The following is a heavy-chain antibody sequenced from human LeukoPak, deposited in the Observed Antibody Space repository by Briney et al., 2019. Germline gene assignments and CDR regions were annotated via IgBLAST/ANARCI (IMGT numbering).Heavy chain of an antibody. CDR1: GYTFTSYD. Sequence: GASVKVSCKASGYTFTSYDINWVRQATGQGLEWMGWINPNSGGTNYAQKFQGRVTMTRDTSISTAYMELSRLRSDDTAVYYCARGVENWFDPWGQGTLVTVSS. CDR2: INPNSGGT. V-gene: IGHV1-2*02. CDR3: ARGVENWFDP. J-gene: IGHJ5*02.